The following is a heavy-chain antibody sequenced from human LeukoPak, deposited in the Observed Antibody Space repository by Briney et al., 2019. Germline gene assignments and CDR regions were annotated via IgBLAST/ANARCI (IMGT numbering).Heavy chain of an antibody. V-gene: IGHV1-18*01. CDR1: GYTFTSYG. CDR3: ARGEEGGYGDYANYYYYYMDV. J-gene: IGHJ6*03. D-gene: IGHD4-17*01. CDR2: ISAYNGNT. Sequence: EASVKVSCKASGYTFTSYGISWVRQAPGQGLEWMGWISAYNGNTNYAQELQGRVTMTTDTSTSTAYMELRSLRSDDTAVYYCARGEEGGYGDYANYYYYYMDVWGKGTTVTVSS.